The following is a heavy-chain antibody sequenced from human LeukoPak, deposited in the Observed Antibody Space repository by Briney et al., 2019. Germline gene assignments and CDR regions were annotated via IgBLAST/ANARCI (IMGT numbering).Heavy chain of an antibody. D-gene: IGHD4-17*01. J-gene: IGHJ4*02. Sequence: GGSLRLSCAASGFTFSSYSMNWIRQAPGKGLEWVSSISSSTSYIYYVDSVKGRFTISKDNAKNSLYLQMNSLRAEDTAVYYCARAGGSTVSHSDYWGQGTLVTVSS. CDR1: GFTFSSYS. V-gene: IGHV3-21*01. CDR2: ISSSTSYI. CDR3: ARAGGSTVSHSDY.